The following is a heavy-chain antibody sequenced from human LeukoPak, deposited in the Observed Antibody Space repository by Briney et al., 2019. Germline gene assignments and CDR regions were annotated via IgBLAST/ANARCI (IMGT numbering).Heavy chain of an antibody. CDR1: GYTFTGYY. Sequence: ASVKVSCKASGYTFTGYYMHWVRQAPGQGREGMGWINPNSGGTNYAQKFQGRVTMTRDTSISTAYMELSRLRSDDTAVYYCARVSLFFGVVPFDYWGQGTLVTVSS. V-gene: IGHV1-2*02. J-gene: IGHJ4*02. CDR3: ARVSLFFGVVPFDY. D-gene: IGHD3-3*01. CDR2: INPNSGGT.